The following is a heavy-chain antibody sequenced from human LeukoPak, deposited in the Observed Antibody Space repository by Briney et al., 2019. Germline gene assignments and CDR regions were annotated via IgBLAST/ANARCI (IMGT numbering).Heavy chain of an antibody. Sequence: PSETLSLTCTVSGDSNSSGGYYWRWIRQHPGKGLEWIGYIYYSGSTYYNPSLKSRVTISVDTSKNQFSLKLSSVTVADTAVYYCARAGDGDYVPEDYYYCMDVWGKGTTVTVSS. CDR2: IYYSGST. CDR1: GDSNSSGGYY. D-gene: IGHD4-17*01. V-gene: IGHV4-31*03. J-gene: IGHJ6*03. CDR3: ARAGDGDYVPEDYYYCMDV.